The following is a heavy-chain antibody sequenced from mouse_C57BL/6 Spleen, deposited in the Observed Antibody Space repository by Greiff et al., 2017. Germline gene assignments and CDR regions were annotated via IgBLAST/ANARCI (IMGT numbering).Heavy chain of an antibody. D-gene: IGHD2-5*01. CDR3: ARDSNYLWDY. V-gene: IGHV5-4*01. CDR1: GFTFSSYA. J-gene: IGHJ4*01. Sequence: DVMLVESGGGLVKPGGSLKLSCAASGFTFSSYAMSWVRQTPEKRLEWVATISDGGSYTYYPDNVKGRFTISRDNAKNNLYLQMSHLKSEDTAMYYCARDSNYLWDYWGQGTSVTVSS. CDR2: ISDGGSYT.